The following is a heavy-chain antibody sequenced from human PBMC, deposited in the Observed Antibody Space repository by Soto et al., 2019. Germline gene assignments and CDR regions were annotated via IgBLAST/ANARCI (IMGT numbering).Heavy chain of an antibody. CDR1: GGTFSSYA. J-gene: IGHJ6*02. D-gene: IGHD3-22*01. CDR3: ARAYYDSSGYSNYCRMDV. V-gene: IGHV1-69*13. Sequence: GASVKVSCKASGGTFSSYAISWVRQAPGQGLEWMGGIIPIFGTANYAQKFQGRVTITADESTSTAYMELSSLRSEDTAVYYCARAYYDSSGYSNYCRMDVWGQGTTVTVSS. CDR2: IIPIFGTA.